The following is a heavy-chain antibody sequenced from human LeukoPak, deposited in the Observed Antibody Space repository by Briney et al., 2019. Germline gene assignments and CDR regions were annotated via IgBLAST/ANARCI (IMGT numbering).Heavy chain of an antibody. J-gene: IGHJ4*02. V-gene: IGHV3-30*18. D-gene: IGHD1-26*01. Sequence: GGSLRLSCAASGFTFSSYGMHWVRQAPGKGLEWVAVISYDGSNKYYADSVKGRFTISRDNSKNTLYLQMNSLRAEDTAVYYCAKDWRASYSVFVYWGQGTLVTVSS. CDR2: ISYDGSNK. CDR3: AKDWRASYSVFVY. CDR1: GFTFSSYG.